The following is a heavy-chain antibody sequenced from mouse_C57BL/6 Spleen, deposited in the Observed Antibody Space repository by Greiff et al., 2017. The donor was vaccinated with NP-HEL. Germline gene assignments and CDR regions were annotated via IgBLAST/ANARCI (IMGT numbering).Heavy chain of an antibody. D-gene: IGHD4-1*01. CDR2: FYPGSGSI. CDR1: GYTFTEYT. J-gene: IGHJ2*01. CDR3: ARHEDAPPSNPYYFDY. V-gene: IGHV1-62-2*01. Sequence: QVHVKQSGAELVKPGASVKLSCKASGYTFTEYTIHWVKQRSGQGLEWIGWFYPGSGSIKYNEKFKDKATLTADKSSSTVYMELSRLTSEDSAVYFCARHEDAPPSNPYYFDYWGQGTTLTVSS.